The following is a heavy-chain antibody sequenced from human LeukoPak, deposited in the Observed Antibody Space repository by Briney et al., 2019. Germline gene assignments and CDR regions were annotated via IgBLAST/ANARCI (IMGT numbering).Heavy chain of an antibody. J-gene: IGHJ5*02. D-gene: IGHD3-22*01. V-gene: IGHV3-23*01. CDR1: GFIFNNNA. Sequence: PGGSLRLSWPASGFIFNNNALIWVRQAPGKGLEWVSAISNDGGGTNYADFVKGRFTISRDNSKNTLFLQMNSLRAEDTALYYCAKGSSGYFVDLWGQGTLVTVSS. CDR3: AKGSSGYFVDL. CDR2: ISNDGGGT.